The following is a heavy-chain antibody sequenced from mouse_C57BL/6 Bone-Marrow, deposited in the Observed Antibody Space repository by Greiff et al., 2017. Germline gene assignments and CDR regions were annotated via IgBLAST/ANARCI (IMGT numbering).Heavy chain of an antibody. CDR3: ARDGNHGAMDY. J-gene: IGHJ4*01. CDR2: IYPGGGYT. Sequence: VKVVESGAELVRPGTSVKMSCKASGYTFTNYWIGWAKQRPGHGLEWIGDIYPGGGYTNYNEKFKGKATLTADKSSSTAYMQFSSLTSEDSAIYYCARDGNHGAMDYWGQGTSVTVSS. V-gene: IGHV1-63*01. CDR1: GYTFTNYW. D-gene: IGHD1-1*01.